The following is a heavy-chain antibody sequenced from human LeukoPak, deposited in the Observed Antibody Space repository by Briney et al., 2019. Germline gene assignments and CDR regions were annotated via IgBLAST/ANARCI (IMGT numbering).Heavy chain of an antibody. Sequence: GASVKVSCKASGYTFTSYAISWVRQAPGQGLEWMGWISADNGNTDYAQRFRGRVTMTTDTSTSTAYMELRSLRSDDTAMYYCARPSGKEAFDIWGQGTMVTVSS. V-gene: IGHV1-18*01. CDR1: GYTFTSYA. CDR3: ARPSGKEAFDI. D-gene: IGHD1-26*01. CDR2: ISADNGNT. J-gene: IGHJ3*02.